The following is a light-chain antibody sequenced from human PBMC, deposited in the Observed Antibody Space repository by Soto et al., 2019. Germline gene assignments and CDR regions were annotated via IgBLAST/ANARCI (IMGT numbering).Light chain of an antibody. Sequence: EIVMTQSRAALSMSPWERATLFCWASQTISSSLAWYQQKPGQAPRLLIYGASTRAAGVPVRFSGSGSGTEFTLTINRLEPEDFAVYYCQQYNRWPLTFGGGTKVDIK. CDR2: GAS. J-gene: IGKJ4*01. CDR3: QQYNRWPLT. CDR1: QTISSS. V-gene: IGKV3-15*01.